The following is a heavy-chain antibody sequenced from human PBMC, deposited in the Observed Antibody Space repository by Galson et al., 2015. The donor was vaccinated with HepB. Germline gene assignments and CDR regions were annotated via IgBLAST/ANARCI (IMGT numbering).Heavy chain of an antibody. V-gene: IGHV3-20*03. CDR2: INWSGSST. CDR1: GFTFDDYG. J-gene: IGHJ5*02. Sequence: LRLSYAASGFTFDDYGMSWVRQAPGKGLEWISNINWSGSSTSYADSVRGRFTISRDNAQNSLYLQMNSLRAEDTALYYCARCCDYVWGHNWFDPWGQGTLVSVSS. D-gene: IGHD3-16*01. CDR3: ARCCDYVWGHNWFDP.